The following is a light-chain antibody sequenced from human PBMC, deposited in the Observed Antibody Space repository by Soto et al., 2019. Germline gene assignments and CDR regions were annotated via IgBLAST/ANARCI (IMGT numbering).Light chain of an antibody. CDR3: QSYDNTLSSSQVV. V-gene: IGLV1-40*01. J-gene: IGLJ2*01. CDR2: GNN. Sequence: QSVLTQPPSVSGAPGQTVTISCTGSSSNIGTGYDVHWYQQLPGTAPKLLIYGNNNRPSGVPDRFSGSKSGTSASLAITGLQTEDEADYYCQSYDNTLSSSQVVFGAGTQLTVL. CDR1: SSNIGTGYD.